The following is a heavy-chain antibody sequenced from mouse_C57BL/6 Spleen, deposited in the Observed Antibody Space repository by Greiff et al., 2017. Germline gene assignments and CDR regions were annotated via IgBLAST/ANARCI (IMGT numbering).Heavy chain of an antibody. CDR1: GYTFTSYR. D-gene: IGHD2-4*01. J-gene: IGHJ3*01. CDR2: FYPGSGST. Sequence: VQLQQPGAELVKPGASVKMSCKASGYTFTSYRITWVKQRPGQGLEWIGDFYPGSGSTNYNEKFKSKATLTVDTSSSTAYMQLSSLTSEDSAVYYCARSGDYGGDWFAYWGQGTLVTVSA. V-gene: IGHV1-55*01. CDR3: ARSGDYGGDWFAY.